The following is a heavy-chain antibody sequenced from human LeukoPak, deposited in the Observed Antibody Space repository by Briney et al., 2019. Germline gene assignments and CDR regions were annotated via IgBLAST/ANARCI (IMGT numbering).Heavy chain of an antibody. CDR3: TTPTSTYYDFWSGYYTGDY. Sequence: GGSLGLSCAASGFTFSNAWMSWVRQAPGKGLEWVGRIKSKTDGGTTDYAAPVKGRFTISRDDSKNTLYLQMNSLKTEDTAVYYCTTPTSTYYDFWSGYYTGDYWGQGTLVTVSS. V-gene: IGHV3-15*01. J-gene: IGHJ4*02. CDR2: IKSKTDGGTT. D-gene: IGHD3-3*01. CDR1: GFTFSNAW.